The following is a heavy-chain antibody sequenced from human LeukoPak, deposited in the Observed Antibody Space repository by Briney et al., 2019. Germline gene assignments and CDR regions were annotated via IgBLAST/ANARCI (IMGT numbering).Heavy chain of an antibody. CDR2: ISGSGSNT. CDR1: GSTFSNYA. V-gene: IGHV3-23*01. CDR3: AKRIIGYCSGDSCHYDY. Sequence: GGSPRLSCEASGSTFSNYAMSWVRQAPGKGLEWLSAISGSGSNTYYADSVKGRFTISRDNSKNTLYLQINSLRAEDTAVYYCAKRIIGYCSGDSCHYDYWGHGTLLTVSS. D-gene: IGHD2-15*01. J-gene: IGHJ4*01.